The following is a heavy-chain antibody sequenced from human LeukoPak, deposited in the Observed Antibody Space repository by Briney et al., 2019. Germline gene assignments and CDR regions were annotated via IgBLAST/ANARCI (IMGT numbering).Heavy chain of an antibody. CDR3: ARHMDTGWSDVFDI. CDR2: IHNSGAT. V-gene: IGHV4-59*08. CDR1: GGSISSLY. D-gene: IGHD6-19*01. Sequence: KSSETLSLTCTVSGGSISSLYWSWIRQPPGKGLEWIGYIHNSGATNYNPSLKSRLTISVDTSKNQFSLKLSSVTAADTAIYYCARHMDTGWSDVFDIWGQGTMVTVSS. J-gene: IGHJ3*02.